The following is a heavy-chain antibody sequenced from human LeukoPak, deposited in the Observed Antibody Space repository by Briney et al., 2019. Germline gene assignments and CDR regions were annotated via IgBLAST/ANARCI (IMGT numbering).Heavy chain of an antibody. CDR1: GCTFTGYY. V-gene: IGHV1-2*02. J-gene: IGHJ6*03. Sequence: ASVKVSCKASGCTFTGYYMHWVRQAPGQGLEWMGWINPNSGGTNYAQKFQGRVTMTRDTSISTAYMELSRLRSDDTAVYYCARGRIAARRYYYYYYMDVWGKGTTVTVSS. CDR3: ARGRIAARRYYYYYYMDV. CDR2: INPNSGGT. D-gene: IGHD6-6*01.